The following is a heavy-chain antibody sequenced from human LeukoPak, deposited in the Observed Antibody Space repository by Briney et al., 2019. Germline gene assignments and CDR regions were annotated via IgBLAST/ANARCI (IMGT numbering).Heavy chain of an antibody. CDR3: ARGRRQLLYYYYYGMDV. CDR2: ISSSSSYI. D-gene: IGHD2-2*01. J-gene: IGHJ6*02. Sequence: GSLRLSCAASGFTFSSYSMNWVRQAPGKGLEWVSSISSSSSYIYYADSVKGRFTISRDNAKSSLYLQMNSLRAEDTAVYYCARGRRQLLYYYYYGMDVWGQGTTVTVSS. CDR1: GFTFSSYS. V-gene: IGHV3-21*01.